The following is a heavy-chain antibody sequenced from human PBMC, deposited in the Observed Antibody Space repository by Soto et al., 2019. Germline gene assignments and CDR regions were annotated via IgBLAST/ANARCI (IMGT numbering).Heavy chain of an antibody. J-gene: IGHJ4*02. CDR3: AKDRGLVLSFYFDS. CDR2: ISWNSGST. CDR1: GFTFDDYA. Sequence: EVQLVESGGGLVQPGRSLRLSCAASGFTFDDYAMHWVRQAPGKGLEWVSGISWNSGSTGYADSVKGRFTISRDNAKNSLYLQMNSLRAEDTALYYCAKDRGLVLSFYFDSWGQGTLVTVSS. V-gene: IGHV3-9*01. D-gene: IGHD6-19*01.